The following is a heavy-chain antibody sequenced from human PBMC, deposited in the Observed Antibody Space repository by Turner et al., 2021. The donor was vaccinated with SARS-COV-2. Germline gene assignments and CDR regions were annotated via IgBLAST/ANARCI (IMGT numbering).Heavy chain of an antibody. CDR2: IYYSGST. Sequence: QLQLQESGPGLVKPSETLSLTCTVSGGSISSSSYYWGWIRQPPGKGLEWIGSIYYSGSTYYNPSLKSRVTISVDTSKNQFSLKLSSVTAADTAVYYRATSTVAGTELNYYGMDVWGQGTTVTVSS. J-gene: IGHJ6*02. CDR1: GGSISSSSYY. D-gene: IGHD6-13*01. V-gene: IGHV4-39*01. CDR3: ATSTVAGTELNYYGMDV.